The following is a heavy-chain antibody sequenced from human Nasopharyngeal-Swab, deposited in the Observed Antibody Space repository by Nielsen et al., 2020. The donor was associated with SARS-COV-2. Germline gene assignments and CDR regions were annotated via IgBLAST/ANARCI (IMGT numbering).Heavy chain of an antibody. CDR1: GGSLSDYH. J-gene: IGHJ4*02. CDR2: MKPSGRT. CDR3: AGHPADFDY. Sequence: LETLSLTCAVYGGSLSDYHWSWIRQPPGKGLEWIGEMKPSGRTNYNPSLKSRVAISIDTSKNQFFLNLRSVTAADTAVFYCAGHPADFDYWGQGTLVTVSS. V-gene: IGHV4-34*01.